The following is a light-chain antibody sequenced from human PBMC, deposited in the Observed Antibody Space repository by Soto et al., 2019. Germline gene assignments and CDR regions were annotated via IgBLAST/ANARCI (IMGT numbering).Light chain of an antibody. Sequence: DIPLTQSPSFVSASVGDRVTITCRASQGISSSLAWYQQKPGTAPKLLIYAASSLQSGVPSTFSGSGSGTEFTLTISSLQPEDFATYYCQQLKSYPLTFGGGTKVEIK. J-gene: IGKJ4*01. CDR2: AAS. V-gene: IGKV1-9*01. CDR3: QQLKSYPLT. CDR1: QGISSS.